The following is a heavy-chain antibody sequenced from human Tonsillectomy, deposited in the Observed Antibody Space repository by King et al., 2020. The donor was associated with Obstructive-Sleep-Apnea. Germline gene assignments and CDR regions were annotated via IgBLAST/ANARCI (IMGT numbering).Heavy chain of an antibody. J-gene: IGHJ4*02. CDR1: GGSISSGGYY. D-gene: IGHD1-26*01. V-gene: IGHV4-31*03. CDR2: IYYSGST. CDR3: ARAEDSGSAVDY. Sequence: VQLQESGPGLVKPSQTLSLTCTVSGGSISSGGYYWRWIRQHPGKGLEWIGYIYYSGSTYYNPSLKSRVTISVDTSKNQFSLKLSSVTAADTAVYYCARAEDSGSAVDYWGQGTLVTVSS.